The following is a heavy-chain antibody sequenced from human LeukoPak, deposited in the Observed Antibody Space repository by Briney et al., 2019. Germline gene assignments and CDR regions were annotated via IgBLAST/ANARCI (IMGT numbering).Heavy chain of an antibody. Sequence: SETLSLTCAVYGGSFSGYYWSWIRQPPGKRLEWIGEINHSGSTNYNPSLKSRVTISVDTSKNQFSLKLSSVTAADTAVYYCARGPLHCSGGSCYSVLRYWGQGTLVTVSS. CDR3: ARGPLHCSGGSCYSVLRY. CDR2: INHSGST. J-gene: IGHJ4*02. V-gene: IGHV4-34*01. D-gene: IGHD2-15*01. CDR1: GGSFSGYY.